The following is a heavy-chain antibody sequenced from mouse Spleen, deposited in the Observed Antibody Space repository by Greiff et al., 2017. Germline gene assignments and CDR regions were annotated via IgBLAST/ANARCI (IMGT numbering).Heavy chain of an antibody. V-gene: IGHV5-9-3*01. CDR2: ISSGGGNT. CDR3: ARRATATLFDY. J-gene: IGHJ2*01. D-gene: IGHD1-2*01. CDR1: GFTFSSYA. Sequence: EVQGVESGGGLVKLGGSLKLSCAASGFTFSSYAMSWVRQTPEKRLEWVATISSGGGNTYYPDSVKGRFTISRDNAKNTLYLQMSSLKSEDTAMYYCARRATATLFDYWGQGTTLTVSS.